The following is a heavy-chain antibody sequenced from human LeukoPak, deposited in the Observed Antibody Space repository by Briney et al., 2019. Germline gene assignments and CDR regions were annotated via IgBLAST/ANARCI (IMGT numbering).Heavy chain of an antibody. CDR2: IHYSGST. CDR1: GGSVSSYY. Sequence: SETLSLTCTVSGGSVSSYYWSWIRQPPGKGLEWIGYIHYSGSTNYNPSLKSRVTISVDTSKNQFSLKLSSVTAADTAVYYCAREGGGLVGAFDIWGQGTMVTVSS. J-gene: IGHJ3*02. D-gene: IGHD2-8*02. CDR3: AREGGGLVGAFDI. V-gene: IGHV4-59*02.